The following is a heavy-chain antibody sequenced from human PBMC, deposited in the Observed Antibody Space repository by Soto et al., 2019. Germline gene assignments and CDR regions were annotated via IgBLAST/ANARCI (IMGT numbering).Heavy chain of an antibody. V-gene: IGHV1-69*01. Sequence: QVQLVQSGADVKKPGSSVKVSCKTSGGSFGSSAITWVRQAPAQGLEWMGGIIPGFDKASYAQNFQGGLTSTEEELTGTWCIELTRLSSEGTAVDFCARLRSDWCDAFDLWGLGTVSTVTS. CDR2: IIPGFDKA. CDR3: ARLRSDWCDAFDL. CDR1: GGSFGSSA. J-gene: IGHJ3*01. D-gene: IGHD2-21*01.